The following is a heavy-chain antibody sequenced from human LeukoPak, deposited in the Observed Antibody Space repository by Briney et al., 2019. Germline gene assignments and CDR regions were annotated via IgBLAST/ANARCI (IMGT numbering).Heavy chain of an antibody. CDR1: GFTFSSYW. J-gene: IGHJ3*02. CDR2: INGDGSSA. D-gene: IGHD4-17*01. CDR3: ARPQHGDLYAFDI. V-gene: IGHV3-74*01. Sequence: GGSLRLSCAASGFTFSSYWMHWVRQAPGKRLVWVSRINGDGSSATYADSVKGRFTISRGSAKNTVYLQMNSLRAEDTAVYYCARPQHGDLYAFDIWGQGTMVTVSS.